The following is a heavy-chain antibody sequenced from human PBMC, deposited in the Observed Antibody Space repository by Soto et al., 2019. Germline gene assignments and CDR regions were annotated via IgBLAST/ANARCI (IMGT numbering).Heavy chain of an antibody. CDR2: INSGSSAI. CDR3: ARDGLTGYTSGWSGGDY. D-gene: IGHD6-19*01. CDR1: GFTFSSYS. Sequence: EVQVVESGGGLVQPGGSLRLSCAASGFTFSSYSMNWVRQAPGKGLEWVSYINSGSSAIYYADSVKGRLTISRDNAKNSLYLQMNSLRAEDTAVYYCARDGLTGYTSGWSGGDYWGQGTLVTVSS. V-gene: IGHV3-48*01. J-gene: IGHJ4*02.